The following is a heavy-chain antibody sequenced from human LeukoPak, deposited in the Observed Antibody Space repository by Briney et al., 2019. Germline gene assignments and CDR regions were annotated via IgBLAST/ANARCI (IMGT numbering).Heavy chain of an antibody. Sequence: PSETLSLTCTLSGGSISSYYWSWIRQPPGKGLEWIGYIYYSGSTNYNPSLKSRVTISVDTSKNQFSLKLSSVTAADTAVYYCARDIFGEGPDYWGQGTLVTVSS. J-gene: IGHJ4*02. V-gene: IGHV4-59*01. CDR2: IYYSGST. D-gene: IGHD3-10*02. CDR3: ARDIFGEGPDY. CDR1: GGSISSYY.